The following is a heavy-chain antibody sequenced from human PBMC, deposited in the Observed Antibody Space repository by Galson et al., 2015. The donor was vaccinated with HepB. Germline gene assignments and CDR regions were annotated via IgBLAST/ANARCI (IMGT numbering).Heavy chain of an antibody. CDR2: ISSSSTYT. V-gene: IGHV3-11*06. CDR1: GFTFSDYY. CDR3: ARVADADYGDHSHFDY. Sequence: SLRLSCAASGFTFSDYYMSWIRQAPGKGLEWVSYISSSSTYTNYADSVKVRFTISRDNAKKSLYLQINSLRAEDTAVYYCARVADADYGDHSHFDYWGQGTLVTVSS. J-gene: IGHJ4*02. D-gene: IGHD4-17*01.